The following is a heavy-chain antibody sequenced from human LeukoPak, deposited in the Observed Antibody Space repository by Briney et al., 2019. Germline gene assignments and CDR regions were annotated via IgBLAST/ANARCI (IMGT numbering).Heavy chain of an antibody. Sequence: PSETLSLTCTVSGGSISSYYWSWIRQPPGKGLDWIGYIYYSGSTNYNPSLKSRVTISVDTSKNQFSLKLSSVTAADTAVYYCARAPGYYGSGSYPNYYYYYYMDVWGKGTTVTVSS. CDR3: ARAPGYYGSGSYPNYYYYYYMDV. J-gene: IGHJ6*03. CDR2: IYYSGST. CDR1: GGSISSYY. V-gene: IGHV4-59*01. D-gene: IGHD3-10*01.